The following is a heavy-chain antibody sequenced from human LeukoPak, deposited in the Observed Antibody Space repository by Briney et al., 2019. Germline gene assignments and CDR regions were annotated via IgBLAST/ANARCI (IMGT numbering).Heavy chain of an antibody. V-gene: IGHV1-2*02. J-gene: IGHJ4*02. Sequence: ASVKVSCKASGYTFTGYYMHWVRQAPGQGLEWMRWINPNSGGTNYAQKFQGRVTMTRDTSISTAYMELSRLRSDDTAVYYCARTRIAARPALDYWGQGTLVTVSS. CDR1: GYTFTGYY. CDR2: INPNSGGT. D-gene: IGHD6-6*01. CDR3: ARTRIAARPALDY.